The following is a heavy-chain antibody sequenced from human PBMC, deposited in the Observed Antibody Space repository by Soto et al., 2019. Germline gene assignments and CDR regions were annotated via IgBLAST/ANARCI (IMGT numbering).Heavy chain of an antibody. J-gene: IGHJ4*02. Sequence: QVQLVQSGAEVRKPGASVKVSCKASGYTFTTYDINWLRQARGQGLQWMGRMNPDSGTTGYAQTFQGRVTLTRDTSMNTAYMELSRLTYEDTAVYYCTRNRRETGDFDFWGQGTLVTVSS. D-gene: IGHD7-27*01. CDR3: TRNRRETGDFDF. V-gene: IGHV1-8*01. CDR2: MNPDSGTT. CDR1: GYTFTTYD.